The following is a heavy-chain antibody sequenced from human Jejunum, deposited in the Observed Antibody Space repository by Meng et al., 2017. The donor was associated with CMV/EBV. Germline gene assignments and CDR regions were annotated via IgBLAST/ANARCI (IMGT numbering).Heavy chain of an antibody. J-gene: IGHJ6*02. CDR2: IYANDEK. Sequence: SGFSLTNGAVGVAWVRQPPGRALEWLTLIYANDEKFYSPSLRSRVTITKDTSRNQVVLTMTDMDPVDTATYYCAHDSPGHYGFDVWGQGTTVTVSS. V-gene: IGHV2-5*01. CDR3: AHDSPGHYGFDV. CDR1: GFSLTNGAVG.